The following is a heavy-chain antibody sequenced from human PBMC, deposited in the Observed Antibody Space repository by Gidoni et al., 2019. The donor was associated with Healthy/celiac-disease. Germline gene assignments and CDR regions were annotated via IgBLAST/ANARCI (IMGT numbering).Heavy chain of an antibody. V-gene: IGHV1-18*04. Sequence: QVQLVQSGAEVKKPGASVKVSCQASGYTFTSYGISWVRQAPGQGLEWMGWNSAYKGNTNYAQKLQGRVTMTTDTSTSTADMELRSLRSDDTAVYYCARVPRAGYDYVWGSYRYDAFDIWGQGTMVTVSS. CDR3: ARVPRAGYDYVWGSYRYDAFDI. J-gene: IGHJ3*02. D-gene: IGHD3-16*02. CDR2: NSAYKGNT. CDR1: GYTFTSYG.